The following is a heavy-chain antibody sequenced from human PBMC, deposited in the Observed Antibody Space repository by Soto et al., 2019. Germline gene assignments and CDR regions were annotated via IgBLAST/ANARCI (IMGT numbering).Heavy chain of an antibody. V-gene: IGHV1-18*01. CDR2: ISAYNGNT. D-gene: IGHD2-2*01. CDR3: ARDNIVVVPAANDAFDI. Sequence: QVQLVQSGAEVKKPGASVKVSCKASGYTFTSYGISWVRQAPGQGLEWIGWISAYNGNTNYAQKLQSRVTMTTDTSTSTAYMELRSLRSDDTAVYYCARDNIVVVPAANDAFDIWGQGTMVTVSS. CDR1: GYTFTSYG. J-gene: IGHJ3*02.